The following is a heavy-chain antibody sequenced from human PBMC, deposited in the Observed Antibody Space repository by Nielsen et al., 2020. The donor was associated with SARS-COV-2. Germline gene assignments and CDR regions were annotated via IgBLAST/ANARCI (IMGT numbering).Heavy chain of an antibody. J-gene: IGHJ6*03. V-gene: IGHV3-30-3*01. CDR2: ISYDGSNK. CDR3: AGGIAARYYYYYMDV. Sequence: GGSLRLSCAASGFTFSSYAMHWVRQAPGKGLEWVAVISYDGSNKYYADSVKGRFTISRDNSKNTLYLQMNSLRAEDTAVYYCAGGIAARYYYYYMDVWGKGTTVTVSS. CDR1: GFTFSSYA. D-gene: IGHD6-13*01.